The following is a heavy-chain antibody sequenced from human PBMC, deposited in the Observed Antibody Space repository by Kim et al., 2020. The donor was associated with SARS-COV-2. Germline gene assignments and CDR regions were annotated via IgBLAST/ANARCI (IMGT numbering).Heavy chain of an antibody. CDR1: GFTFSSYS. J-gene: IGHJ5*02. Sequence: GGSLRLSCAASGFTFSSYSMNWVRQAPGKGLEWVSSISSSSSYIYYADSVKGRFTISRDNAKNSLYLQMNSLRAEDTAVYYCAREAEILTGYYIEGGRNNWFDPWGQGTLVTVSS. CDR3: AREAEILTGYYIEGGRNNWFDP. D-gene: IGHD3-9*01. CDR2: ISSSSSYI. V-gene: IGHV3-21*01.